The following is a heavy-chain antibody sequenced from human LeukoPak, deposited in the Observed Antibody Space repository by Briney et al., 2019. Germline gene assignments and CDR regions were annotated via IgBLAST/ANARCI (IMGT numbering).Heavy chain of an antibody. CDR1: GGXISSYF. CDR3: ARHSSTVRGWFGP. J-gene: IGHJ5*02. Sequence: SETLSLTCIVSGGXISSYFWSWIRQSPGKGLEWIGYMYYSGNTTYNPSLKSRVTLSVDTSKNHFSLNLRSVTAADTAVYYCARHSSTVRGWFGPWGQGTLVTVSS. CDR2: MYYSGNT. D-gene: IGHD6-13*01. V-gene: IGHV4-59*08.